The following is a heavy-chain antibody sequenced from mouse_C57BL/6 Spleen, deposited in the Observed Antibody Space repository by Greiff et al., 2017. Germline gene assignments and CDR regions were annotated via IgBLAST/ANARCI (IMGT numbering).Heavy chain of an antibody. CDR2: INPGSGGT. J-gene: IGHJ2*01. CDR1: GYAFTNYL. V-gene: IGHV1-54*01. Sequence: QVQLQQSGAELVRPGTSVKVSCKASGYAFTNYLIEWVKQRPGQGLEWIGVINPGSGGTNYNEKFKGKATLTADKSSSTAYLQLSSLTSEDSAVYFCAREDYFDYWGQGTTLTVSS. CDR3: AREDYFDY.